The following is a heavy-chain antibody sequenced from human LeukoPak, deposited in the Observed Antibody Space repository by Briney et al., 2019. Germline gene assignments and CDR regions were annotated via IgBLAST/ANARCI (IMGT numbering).Heavy chain of an antibody. CDR3: ARAYYDFWSGYYYFDY. V-gene: IGHV3-11*01. CDR2: ISSSGSTI. J-gene: IGHJ4*02. D-gene: IGHD3-3*01. Sequence: PGGSLRLSCAASGFTFSDYYMSWIRQAPGKGLEWVSYISSSGSTIYYADSVKGRFTISRDNAKNSLYLQMNSLRAEDTAVYYCARAYYDFWSGYYYFDYWGQGTLVTVSS. CDR1: GFTFSDYY.